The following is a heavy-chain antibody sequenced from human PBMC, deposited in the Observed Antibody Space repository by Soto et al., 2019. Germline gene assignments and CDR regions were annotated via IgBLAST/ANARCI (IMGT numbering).Heavy chain of an antibody. CDR1: GGSISSGDYY. J-gene: IGHJ5*02. V-gene: IGHV4-30-4*01. CDR2: IYYSGST. D-gene: IGHD6-13*01. Sequence: PSETLSLTCTVSGGSISSGDYYWSWIRQPPGKGLEWIGYIYYSGSTYYNKSLKSRVTISVDTSKKQFSLKLRTVTGADTAVYYCARVFSDSSSFFDPWGQGTLVTVSS. CDR3: ARVFSDSSSFFDP.